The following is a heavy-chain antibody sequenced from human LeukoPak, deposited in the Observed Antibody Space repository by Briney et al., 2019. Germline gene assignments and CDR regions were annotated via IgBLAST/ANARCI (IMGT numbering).Heavy chain of an antibody. CDR2: IRYDGSNK. Sequence: GSLRLSCAASGFTFSSYGMHWVRQAPGKGLEWVAFIRYDGSNKYYADSVKGRFTISRDNSKNTLYLQMNSLRAEDTAVYYCAKTIAGTRYYFDYWGQGTLVTVSS. V-gene: IGHV3-30*02. D-gene: IGHD1-20*01. J-gene: IGHJ4*02. CDR1: GFTFSSYG. CDR3: AKTIAGTRYYFDY.